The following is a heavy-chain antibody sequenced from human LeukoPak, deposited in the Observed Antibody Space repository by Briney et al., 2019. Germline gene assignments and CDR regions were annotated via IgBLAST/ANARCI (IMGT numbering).Heavy chain of an antibody. Sequence: SETLCLTCTVSGGSINNYYWSWIRQPAGKGLEWIGRIYTRGSTNYNPSLKSRVIMSVDTSKNQFSLKLSSVTAADAAVYYCARGRYCSADICSGGDAFDIWGQGTMVSVSS. D-gene: IGHD2-15*01. J-gene: IGHJ3*02. CDR1: GGSINNYY. CDR2: IYTRGST. CDR3: ARGRYCSADICSGGDAFDI. V-gene: IGHV4-4*07.